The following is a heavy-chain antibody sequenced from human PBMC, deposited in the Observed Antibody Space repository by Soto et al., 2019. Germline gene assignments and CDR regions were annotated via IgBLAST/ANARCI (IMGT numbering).Heavy chain of an antibody. CDR2: VSGSGSSP. V-gene: IGHV3-23*01. Sequence: EEQLLESGGGLVQPGGSLRLSCAATGFNFGSYAMGWVRQAPGKGLEWVSGVSGSGSSPYYADSVKGRLTISKDKSKNTLYLDLNNLRSEDTAVYFCVKGKESGYRGAFDSWGQGTMLTVSS. J-gene: IGHJ4*02. D-gene: IGHD5-18*01. CDR1: GFNFGSYA. CDR3: VKGKESGYRGAFDS.